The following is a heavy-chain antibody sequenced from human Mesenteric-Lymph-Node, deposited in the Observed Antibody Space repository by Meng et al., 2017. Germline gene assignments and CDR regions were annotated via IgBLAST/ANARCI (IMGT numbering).Heavy chain of an antibody. CDR3: ARGSGYSGPLDY. CDR2: ISSSGNAM. D-gene: IGHD5-12*01. V-gene: IGHV3-11*01. J-gene: IGHJ4*02. CDR1: AFTFSDYY. Sequence: GESLKISCAVSAFTFSDYYMTWIRQAPGKGLEWVSYISSSGNAMYYADSVKGRFTISRDNAKNSLYLQMNSLRADDTAVYYCARGSGYSGPLDYWGQGTLVTVSS.